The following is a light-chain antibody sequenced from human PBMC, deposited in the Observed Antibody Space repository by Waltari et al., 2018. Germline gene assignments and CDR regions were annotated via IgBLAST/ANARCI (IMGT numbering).Light chain of an antibody. J-gene: IGKJ1*01. CDR2: AAS. V-gene: IGKV1-39*01. CDR1: QYISTY. CDR3: QQSYDTPRT. Sequence: DFQMTQSPSSLSASVGDRVTITCRASQYISTYLNWSQQKPGKGPKLLIYAASTLQSGVPSRCIGSGSGTDFTFTISSLQREDFATYYCQQSYDTPRTFGQGTKVEVK.